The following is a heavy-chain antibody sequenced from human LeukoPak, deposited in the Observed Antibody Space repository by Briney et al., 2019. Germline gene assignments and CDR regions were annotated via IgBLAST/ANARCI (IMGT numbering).Heavy chain of an antibody. CDR1: GYTFTGYY. J-gene: IGHJ4*02. V-gene: IGHV1-2*02. CDR3: ARMFLSGSVGATRGVGY. Sequence: ASVKVSCKASGYTFTGYYMHWVRQAPGQGLEWMGWIYPNSGGTNYAQKFQDRVTMTRDTSISTAYMELSRLRSDDTAVYYCARMFLSGSVGATRGVGYWGQGTLVTVSS. D-gene: IGHD1-26*01. CDR2: IYPNSGGT.